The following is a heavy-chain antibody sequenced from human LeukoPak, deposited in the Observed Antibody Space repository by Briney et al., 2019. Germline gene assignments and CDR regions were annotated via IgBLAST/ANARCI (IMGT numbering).Heavy chain of an antibody. CDR3: ARDTGYCSSTSCQGTDY. Sequence: SETLSLTCTVSGGSISSGGYYWSWIRQPPGKGLEWIGYIYHSGSTYYNPSLKSRVTISVDRSKNQFSLKLSSVTAADTAVYYCARDTGYCSSTSCQGTDYWGQETLVTVSS. J-gene: IGHJ4*02. V-gene: IGHV4-30-2*01. CDR2: IYHSGST. CDR1: GGSISSGGYY. D-gene: IGHD2-2*01.